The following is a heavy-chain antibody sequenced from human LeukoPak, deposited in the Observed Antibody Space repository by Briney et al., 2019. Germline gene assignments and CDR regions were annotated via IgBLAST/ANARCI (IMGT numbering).Heavy chain of an antibody. V-gene: IGHV4-4*07. CDR2: IYTSGST. D-gene: IGHD3-16*01. Sequence: SETLSLTCTVSGGSISSYYWSWIRQPAGKGLEWIGRIYTSGSTNYNPSLKSRVTISEDKSKNQFSLKLSSVTAADTAVYYCARVIMITFGGIKFDPWGQGTLVTVSS. CDR1: GGSISSYY. CDR3: ARVIMITFGGIKFDP. J-gene: IGHJ5*02.